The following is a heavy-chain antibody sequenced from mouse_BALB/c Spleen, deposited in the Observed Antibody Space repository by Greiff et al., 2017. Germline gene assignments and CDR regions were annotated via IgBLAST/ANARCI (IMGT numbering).Heavy chain of an antibody. Sequence: EVQGVESGGGLVKPGGSLKLSCAASGFTFSDYYMHWVRQTPEKRLEWVATISDGGSYTYYPDSVKGRFTISRDNAKNNLYLQMSSLKSEDTAMYYCAREGYGNLDYWGQGTTLTVSS. CDR2: ISDGGSYT. CDR1: GFTFSDYY. J-gene: IGHJ2*01. V-gene: IGHV5-4*02. D-gene: IGHD2-10*02. CDR3: AREGYGNLDY.